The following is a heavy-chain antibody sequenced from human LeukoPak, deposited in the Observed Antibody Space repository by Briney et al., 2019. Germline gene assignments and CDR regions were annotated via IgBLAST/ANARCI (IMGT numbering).Heavy chain of an antibody. CDR3: ARVGAAAGTDEYYFDY. CDR2: IYSGGST. D-gene: IGHD6-13*01. CDR1: GFTFSSYG. Sequence: PGGSLRLSCAASGFTFSSYGMHWVRQAPGKGLEWVSVIYSGGSTYYADSVKGRFTISRDNSKNTLYLQMNSLRAEDTAVYYCARVGAAAGTDEYYFDYWGQGTLVTVSS. V-gene: IGHV3-53*01. J-gene: IGHJ4*02.